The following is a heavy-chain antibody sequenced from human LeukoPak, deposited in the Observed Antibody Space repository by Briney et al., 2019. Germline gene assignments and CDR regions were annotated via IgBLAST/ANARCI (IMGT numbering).Heavy chain of an antibody. CDR1: GITFSNYY. Sequence: GGSLRLSCVTSGITFSNYYMYWVRQVPGEGLVWVSHIIQDGSVTSYADSVKGRFTISRDNAKNTVYLQLNNLRAEDTAVYYCATDDYRGLGYWGQGTLVTVSS. CDR3: ATDDYRGLGY. D-gene: IGHD3-16*01. J-gene: IGHJ4*02. V-gene: IGHV3-74*01. CDR2: IIQDGSVT.